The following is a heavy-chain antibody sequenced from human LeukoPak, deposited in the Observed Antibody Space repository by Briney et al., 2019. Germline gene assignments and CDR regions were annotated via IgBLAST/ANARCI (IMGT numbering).Heavy chain of an antibody. CDR2: IYHSGST. Sequence: SETLSLTCTVSVGSITAYHWSWIRQPPGKGLEWIGYIYHSGSTNYNPSLESRVTLSLDTSKKQFSLKLTSVTAADAAVYYCARHTYIKLVAPFDYWGQGTLVTVSS. CDR3: ARHTYIKLVAPFDY. V-gene: IGHV4-59*01. CDR1: VGSITAYH. D-gene: IGHD2-15*01. J-gene: IGHJ4*02.